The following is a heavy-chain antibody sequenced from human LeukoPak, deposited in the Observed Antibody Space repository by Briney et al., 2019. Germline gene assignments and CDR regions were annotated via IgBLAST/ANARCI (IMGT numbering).Heavy chain of an antibody. CDR3: AREDSTADFWSGDPLDY. D-gene: IGHD3-3*01. CDR1: GGTFSSYA. V-gene: IGHV1-69*13. Sequence: ASVKVSCKASGGTFSSYAISWVRQAPGQGLEWMGGIIPIFGTANYAQKFQGRVTIIADESTSTAYMELSSLRSEDTAVYYCAREDSTADFWSGDPLDYWGQGTLVTVSS. J-gene: IGHJ4*02. CDR2: IIPIFGTA.